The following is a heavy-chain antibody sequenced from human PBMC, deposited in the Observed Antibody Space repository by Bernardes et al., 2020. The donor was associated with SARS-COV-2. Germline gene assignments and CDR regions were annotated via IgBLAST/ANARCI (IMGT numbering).Heavy chain of an antibody. Sequence: GGSLRLSCAASGFIFSNYGMHWVRQAPGKGLEWVADLWNDGSKKYYADSEKGRFTISRDNSKNPMYLQMNSLGDEDTAVYYCASRELEPAPGAYLHYWGQGTLVTVSS. V-gene: IGHV3-33*01. D-gene: IGHD1-1*01. CDR2: LWNDGSKK. CDR1: GFIFSNYG. CDR3: ASRELEPAPGAYLHY. J-gene: IGHJ4*02.